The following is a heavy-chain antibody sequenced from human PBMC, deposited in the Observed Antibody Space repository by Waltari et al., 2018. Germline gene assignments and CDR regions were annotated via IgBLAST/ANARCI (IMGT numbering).Heavy chain of an antibody. V-gene: IGHV4-38-2*02. J-gene: IGHJ4*02. D-gene: IGHD6-25*01. Sequence: QVQLRESGPGLGRSSEALSVTCTASGHSDSNDFYWAWIRQSPGGRLEWIASIYHTGSSHYNSSLKSRVSISTDMSTKQFFLTLTHLTAADTAVYYCAEEGNTTAGLFDSWGQGTLVTVSS. CDR3: AEEGNTTAGLFDS. CDR2: IYHTGSS. CDR1: GHSDSNDFY.